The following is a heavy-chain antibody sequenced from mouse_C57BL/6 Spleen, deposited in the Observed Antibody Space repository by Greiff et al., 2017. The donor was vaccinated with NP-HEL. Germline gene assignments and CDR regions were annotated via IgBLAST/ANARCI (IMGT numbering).Heavy chain of an antibody. D-gene: IGHD1-1*01. CDR3: ARERIITTVVTRAMDY. CDR1: GYTFTSYW. CDR2: INPSNGGT. V-gene: IGHV1-53*01. Sequence: VQLQQPGTELVKPGASVKLSCKASGYTFTSYWMHWVKQRPGQGLEWIGNINPSNGGTNYNEKFKSKATLTVDKSSSTAYMQLSSLTSEDSAVYYCARERIITTVVTRAMDYWGQGTSVTVSS. J-gene: IGHJ4*01.